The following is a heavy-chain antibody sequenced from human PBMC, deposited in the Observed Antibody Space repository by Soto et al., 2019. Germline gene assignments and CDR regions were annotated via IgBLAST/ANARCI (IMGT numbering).Heavy chain of an antibody. Sequence: SETLSLTCTVSGGSISSYYWSWIRQPPGKGLEWIGSIYSSGSTYYNPSLNSRVTVSVDTSKNQFSLKVTSVTAADTAVYYCARLYGYCIRNSCHGHYAMDVWGQGTTVTVSS. D-gene: IGHD2-2*01. CDR3: ARLYGYCIRNSCHGHYAMDV. V-gene: IGHV4-59*05. CDR1: GGSISSYY. CDR2: IYSSGST. J-gene: IGHJ6*02.